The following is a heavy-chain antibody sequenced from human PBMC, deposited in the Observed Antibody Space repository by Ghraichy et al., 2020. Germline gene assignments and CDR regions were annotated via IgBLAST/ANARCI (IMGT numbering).Heavy chain of an antibody. CDR3: ATGGSGSHGLFDY. D-gene: IGHD1-26*01. V-gene: IGHV1-24*01. CDR1: GYTLTELS. CDR2: FDPEDGET. J-gene: IGHJ4*02. Sequence: ASVKVSSKVSGYTLTELSMHWVRQAPGKGLVWMGGFDPEDGETIYAQKFQGRVTMTEDTSTDTAYMELSSLRSEDTAVYYCATGGSGSHGLFDYWGQGTLVTVSS.